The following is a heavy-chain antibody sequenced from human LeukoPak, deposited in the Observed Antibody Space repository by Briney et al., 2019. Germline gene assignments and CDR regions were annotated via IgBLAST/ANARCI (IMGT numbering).Heavy chain of an antibody. Sequence: GRSLRLSCAASGFTFSSYGMHWVRQAPGKGLEWVAVISYDGSNKYYADSVKGRFTISRDNSKNTLYLQMNSLRAEDTAVYYCAKDSGPVHSSEGYSYYYGMDVWGQGTTVTVSS. D-gene: IGHD6-19*01. J-gene: IGHJ6*02. CDR3: AKDSGPVHSSEGYSYYYGMDV. V-gene: IGHV3-30*18. CDR2: ISYDGSNK. CDR1: GFTFSSYG.